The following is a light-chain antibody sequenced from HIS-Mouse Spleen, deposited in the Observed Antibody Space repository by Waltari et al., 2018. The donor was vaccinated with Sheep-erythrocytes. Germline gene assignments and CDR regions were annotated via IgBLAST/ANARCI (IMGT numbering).Light chain of an antibody. Sequence: QSALTQPRSVSGSPGQSVTLSCTGTSLDVGGYTYVSWYQQHPGKAPKLMIYDVSKRPSGVPDRFSGSKSGNTASLTISGLQAEDEADYYCCSYAGSYNHVFATGTKVTVL. CDR3: CSYAGSYNHV. J-gene: IGLJ1*01. V-gene: IGLV2-11*01. CDR2: DVS. CDR1: SLDVGGYTY.